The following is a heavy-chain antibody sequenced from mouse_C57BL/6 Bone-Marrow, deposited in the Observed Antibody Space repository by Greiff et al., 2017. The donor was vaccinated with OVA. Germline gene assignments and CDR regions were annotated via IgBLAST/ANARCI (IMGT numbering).Heavy chain of an antibody. J-gene: IGHJ2*01. CDR2: INPYNGGT. CDR3: ARSWLLRR. V-gene: IGHV1-19*01. Sequence: EVKLVESGPVLVKPGASVKMSCKASGYTFTDYYMNWVKQSHGKSLEWIGVINPYNGGTSYNQKFKGKATLTVDKSSSTAYMELNSLTSEDSAVYYCARSWLLRRWGQGTTLTVSS. D-gene: IGHD2-3*01. CDR1: GYTFTDYY.